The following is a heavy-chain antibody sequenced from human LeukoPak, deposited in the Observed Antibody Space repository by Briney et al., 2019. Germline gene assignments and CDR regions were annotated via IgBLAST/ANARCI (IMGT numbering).Heavy chain of an antibody. CDR3: ARENYDFWSGYYLAYAPYYYYYMDV. CDR2: IYYSGST. Sequence: SETLSLTCTVSGGSISSHYWSWIRQPPGKGLEWIGYIYYSGSTNYNPSLKSRVTISVDTSKNQFSLKLSSVTAADTAVYYCARENYDFWSGYYLAYAPYYYYYMDVWGKGTTVTVSS. V-gene: IGHV4-59*11. J-gene: IGHJ6*03. CDR1: GGSISSHY. D-gene: IGHD3-3*01.